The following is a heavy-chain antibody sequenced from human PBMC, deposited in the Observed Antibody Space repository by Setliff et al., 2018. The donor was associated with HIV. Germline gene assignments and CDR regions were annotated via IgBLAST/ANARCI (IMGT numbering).Heavy chain of an antibody. Sequence: ASVKVSCKAFGYTFTTYSLHWVRQAPGQSLEWMGWINVGKGDTKYSQELQGRITITRDTSANTAYMELSSLRSDDTAVYFCARGALLAVFDFDYWGHGTLVTVSS. CDR2: INVGKGDT. V-gene: IGHV1-3*01. CDR1: GYTFTTYS. CDR3: ARGALLAVFDFDY. J-gene: IGHJ4*01. D-gene: IGHD3-10*01.